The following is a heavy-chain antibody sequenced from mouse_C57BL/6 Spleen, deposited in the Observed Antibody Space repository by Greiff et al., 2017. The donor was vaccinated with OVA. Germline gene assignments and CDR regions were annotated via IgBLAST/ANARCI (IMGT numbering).Heavy chain of an antibody. CDR2: IYPSDSDT. Sequence: QVQLQQPGAELVKPGASVKVSCKASGYTFTSYWMHWVKQRPGQGLEWIGRIYPSDSDTNYNQKFKGKATFTADKSSSTAYMQLSSLTSEDSAVYYCAKGGLLQVAYDYWGQGTTLTVSS. J-gene: IGHJ2*01. CDR1: GYTFTSYW. D-gene: IGHD2-3*01. CDR3: AKGGLLQVAYDY. V-gene: IGHV1-74*01.